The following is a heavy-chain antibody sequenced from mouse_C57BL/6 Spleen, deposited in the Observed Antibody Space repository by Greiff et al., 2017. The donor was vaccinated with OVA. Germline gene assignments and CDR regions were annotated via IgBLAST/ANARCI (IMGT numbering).Heavy chain of an antibody. CDR1: GFTFSSYA. Sequence: VQLKESGEGLVKPGGSLKLSCAASGFTFSSYAMSWVRQTPEKRLEWVAYISSGGDYIYYADTVKGRFTISRDNARNTLYLQMSSLKSEDTAMYYCTRDHYYGSSPYAMDYWGQGTSVTVSS. CDR3: TRDHYYGSSPYAMDY. D-gene: IGHD1-1*01. V-gene: IGHV5-9-1*02. J-gene: IGHJ4*01. CDR2: ISSGGDYI.